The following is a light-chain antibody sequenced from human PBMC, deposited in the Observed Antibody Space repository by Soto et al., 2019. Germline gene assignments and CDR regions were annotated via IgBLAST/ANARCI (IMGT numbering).Light chain of an antibody. V-gene: IGLV1-40*01. CDR1: SSNIGAGYD. CDR3: QSYDSSLSGWV. J-gene: IGLJ3*02. CDR2: GNS. Sequence: QSVLTQPHSVSGAPGQRVTISCTGSSSNIGAGYDVHWYQQLPGTAPKLLIYGNSNRPSGVPDRFSGSKPGTSASLAITGLQAEDEADYYCQSYDSSLSGWVFGGGTQLTVL.